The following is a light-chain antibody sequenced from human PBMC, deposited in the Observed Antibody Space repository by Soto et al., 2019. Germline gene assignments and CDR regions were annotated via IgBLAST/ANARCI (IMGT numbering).Light chain of an antibody. V-gene: IGKV3-11*01. CDR3: QQRSNWS. CDR1: QSVSSY. CDR2: DAS. J-gene: IGKJ5*01. Sequence: IVLAQSPATLSLSPGERATLSCRASQSVSSYLAWYQQKPGQAPRLLIYDASNRATGIPARFSGSGSGTDFTLTISSLEHEDFAVYYCQQRSNWSFGQGTRLEIK.